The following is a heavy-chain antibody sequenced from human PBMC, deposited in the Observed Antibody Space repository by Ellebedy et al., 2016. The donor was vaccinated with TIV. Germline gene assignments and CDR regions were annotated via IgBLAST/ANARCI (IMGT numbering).Heavy chain of an antibody. Sequence: GESLKISCAASGFTFSNYAMGWVRQTPGKGLEWVSAISANGVSTYYTDSLKGRFTISRNNSKNAVYLQMNSLRAEDTAVYYCARDDWGPAGPWGQGTLVTVSS. CDR1: GFTFSNYA. J-gene: IGHJ5*02. CDR2: ISANGVST. CDR3: ARDDWGPAGP. V-gene: IGHV3-23*01. D-gene: IGHD3-9*01.